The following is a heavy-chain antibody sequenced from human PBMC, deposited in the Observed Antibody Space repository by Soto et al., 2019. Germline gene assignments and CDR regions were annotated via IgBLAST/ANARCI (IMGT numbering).Heavy chain of an antibody. CDR3: VQSRCGGDCLEIYSSHAYNGLDV. D-gene: IGHD2-21*02. CDR1: GLSLRTTGVG. CDR2: LYWDDDQ. J-gene: IGHJ6*02. V-gene: IGHV2-5*02. Sequence: QVTLKESGPTLVKPTQTLTLTCTASGLSLRTTGVGVGWVRQPPGKALEWLALLYWDDDQRYSPSLTSRLTSGKDISEKQVVLTMTNMDTVDTATYYCVQSRCGGDCLEIYSSHAYNGLDVWGQGTTVTVSS.